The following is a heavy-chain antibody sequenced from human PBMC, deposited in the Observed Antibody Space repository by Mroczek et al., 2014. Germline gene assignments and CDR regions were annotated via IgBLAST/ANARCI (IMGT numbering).Heavy chain of an antibody. V-gene: IGHV4-31*03. CDR3: ARGLRFLEWLPPHFDY. D-gene: IGHD3-3*01. CDR1: GGSISSGGYY. J-gene: IGHJ4*02. CDR2: IYYSGST. Sequence: VQLLESGPGLVKPSQTLSLTCTVSGGSISSGGYYWSWIRQHPGKGLEWIGYIYYSGSTYYNPSLKSRVTISVDTSKNQFSLKLSSVTAADTAVYYCARGLRFLEWLPPHFDYWGQGTLVTVSS.